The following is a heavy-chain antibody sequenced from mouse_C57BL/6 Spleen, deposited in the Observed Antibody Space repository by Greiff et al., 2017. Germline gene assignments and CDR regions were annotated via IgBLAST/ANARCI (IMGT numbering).Heavy chain of an antibody. J-gene: IGHJ2*01. D-gene: IGHD4-1*01. CDR3: ASSKGSTHWDPDY. Sequence: QVQLQQSGAELVKPGASVKISCKASGYAFSSYWMNWVKQRPGKGLEWIGQIYPGAGDTNYNGKFKGKATLTADKSSSTAYMQLSSLTSEDSAVYFYASSKGSTHWDPDYWGQGTTLTVSS. CDR1: GYAFSSYW. V-gene: IGHV1-80*01. CDR2: IYPGAGDT.